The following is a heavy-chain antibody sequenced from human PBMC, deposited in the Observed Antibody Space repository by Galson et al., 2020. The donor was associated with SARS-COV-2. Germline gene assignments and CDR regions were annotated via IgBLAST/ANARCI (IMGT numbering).Heavy chain of an antibody. D-gene: IGHD3-22*01. J-gene: IGHJ4*02. Sequence: GESLKISCAASGFTFSSYAMSWVRQAPGKGLEWVSAISGSGGSTYYADSVKGRFTISRDNSKNTLYLQMNSLRAEDTAVYYCAKSSPYYDSSGYLYYFYYWGQGTLVTVSS. V-gene: IGHV3-23*01. CDR2: ISGSGGST. CDR1: GFTFSSYA. CDR3: AKSSPYYDSSGYLYYFYY.